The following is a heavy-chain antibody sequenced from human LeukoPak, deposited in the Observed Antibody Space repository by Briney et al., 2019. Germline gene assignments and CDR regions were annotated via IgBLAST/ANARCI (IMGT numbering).Heavy chain of an antibody. V-gene: IGHV3-66*01. CDR1: GFTVSTNY. Sequence: PGGSLRLSCAASGFTVSTNYMSWVRQAPGKGLEWVSVIYSGGSTYYADSVKGRFTISRDISKNTLYLQMNSLRAEDTAVYYCARGSVSYYWFDYWGQGTLVTVSS. CDR3: ARGSVSYYWFDY. D-gene: IGHD1-26*01. CDR2: IYSGGST. J-gene: IGHJ4*02.